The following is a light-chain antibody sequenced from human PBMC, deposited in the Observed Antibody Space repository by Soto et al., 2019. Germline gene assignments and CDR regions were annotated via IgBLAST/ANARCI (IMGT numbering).Light chain of an antibody. CDR2: EVT. Sequence: QSALTQPASVSGSPGQSIAISCTGTSGDVGGYDYVSWYQQHPDKAPKLMIYEVTKRPSWVSNRFSGSKSGNTASLTVSGLQPEDEADYYCSSRTSGSTRVFGSGTKVTV. V-gene: IGLV2-14*01. CDR3: SSRTSGSTRV. CDR1: SGDVGGYDY. J-gene: IGLJ1*01.